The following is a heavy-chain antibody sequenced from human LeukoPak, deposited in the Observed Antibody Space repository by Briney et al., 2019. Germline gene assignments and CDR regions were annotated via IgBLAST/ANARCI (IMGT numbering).Heavy chain of an antibody. D-gene: IGHD3-3*01. Sequence: SETLSLTCTVSGGSISSSSYYWGWIRQPPGKGLEWIGSIYYSGSTYYNPSLKSRVTISVDTSKDQFSLKLSSVTAADTAVYYCASPSITIFGVVTDSAFDYWGQGTLVTVSS. CDR3: ASPSITIFGVVTDSAFDY. V-gene: IGHV4-39*01. J-gene: IGHJ4*02. CDR1: GGSISSSSYY. CDR2: IYYSGST.